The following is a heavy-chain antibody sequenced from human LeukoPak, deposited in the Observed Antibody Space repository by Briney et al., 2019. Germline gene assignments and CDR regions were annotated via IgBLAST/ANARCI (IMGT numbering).Heavy chain of an antibody. CDR2: ISSSSSYI. V-gene: IGHV3-21*01. Sequence: GGSLRLSCAASGFTFSSYGMHWVRQAPGKGLEWVSSISSSSSYIYYADSVKGRFTISRDNAKNSLYLQMNSLRAEDTAVYYCARDQWVSYGSFLGFRFDPWGQGTLVTVSS. J-gene: IGHJ5*02. CDR3: ARDQWVSYGSFLGFRFDP. CDR1: GFTFSSYG. D-gene: IGHD3-10*01.